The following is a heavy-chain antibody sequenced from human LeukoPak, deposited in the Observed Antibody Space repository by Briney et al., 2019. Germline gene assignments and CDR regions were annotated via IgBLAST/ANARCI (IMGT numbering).Heavy chain of an antibody. D-gene: IGHD2-2*01. Sequence: ASVKVSCKASGYTFTSYYMHWVRQAPGQGLEWMGIINPSGGSTSYAQKFQGRVTMTTDTSTSTAYMELRSLRSDDTAVYYCARDPPFTSGRFDYWGQGTLVTVSS. V-gene: IGHV1-46*01. CDR1: GYTFTSYY. CDR2: INPSGGST. CDR3: ARDPPFTSGRFDY. J-gene: IGHJ4*02.